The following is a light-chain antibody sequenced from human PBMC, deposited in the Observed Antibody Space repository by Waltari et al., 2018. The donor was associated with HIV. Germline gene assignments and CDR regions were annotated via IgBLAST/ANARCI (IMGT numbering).Light chain of an antibody. Sequence: QSLLTQPPSVSGAPGQRVTISCTGNSSNIGAGCDVHWYQHLPGKAPRLLIFDTKNRVSGVPDRFTASRSGASASLAITGLQTEDEADYYCQSCDSRLTGYVFGSGTKVTVL. CDR2: DTK. CDR1: SSNIGAGCD. V-gene: IGLV1-40*01. CDR3: QSCDSRLTGYV. J-gene: IGLJ1*01.